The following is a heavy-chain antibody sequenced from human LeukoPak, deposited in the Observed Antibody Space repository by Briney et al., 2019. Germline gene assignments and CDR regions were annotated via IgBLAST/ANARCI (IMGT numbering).Heavy chain of an antibody. CDR1: GFTFSSYA. V-gene: IGHV3-30-3*01. CDR2: ISYDGSNK. Sequence: GGSLRLSCAASGFTFSSYAMHWVRQAPGKGLEWVAVISYDGSNKYYADSVKGRFTISRDNSKNTLYLQMNSLRAEDTAVYYCARGDILTGYYSPYYGMDVWGQGTTVTVFS. J-gene: IGHJ6*02. CDR3: ARGDILTGYYSPYYGMDV. D-gene: IGHD3-9*01.